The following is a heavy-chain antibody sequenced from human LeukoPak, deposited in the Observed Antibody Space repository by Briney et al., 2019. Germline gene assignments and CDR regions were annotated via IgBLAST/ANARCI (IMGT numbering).Heavy chain of an antibody. CDR1: GFTFSSYA. J-gene: IGHJ4*02. Sequence: GGSLRLSCAASGFTFSSYAMSWVRQAPGKGLEWVSAISGSGGSTYYADSVKGRFTISRDNSKNTLYLQMNSLRAEDTAVYYCAKDSRPYCSSTSCYALDYWGQGTLVTVS. CDR3: AKDSRPYCSSTSCYALDY. CDR2: ISGSGGST. D-gene: IGHD2-2*01. V-gene: IGHV3-23*01.